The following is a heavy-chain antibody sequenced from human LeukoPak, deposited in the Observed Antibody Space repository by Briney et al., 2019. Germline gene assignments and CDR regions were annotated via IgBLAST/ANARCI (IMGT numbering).Heavy chain of an antibody. D-gene: IGHD6-13*01. V-gene: IGHV3-48*04. CDR3: ARDIAAAGTNWFDP. CDR2: ISSSSSTI. CDR1: GFTFSSYS. J-gene: IGHJ5*02. Sequence: PGGSLRLSCAASGFTFSSYSMNWVRQAPGKGLEWVSYISSSSSTIYYADSVKGRFTISRDNAKNSLYLQMNSLRAEDTAVYYCARDIAAAGTNWFDPWGQGTLVTVSS.